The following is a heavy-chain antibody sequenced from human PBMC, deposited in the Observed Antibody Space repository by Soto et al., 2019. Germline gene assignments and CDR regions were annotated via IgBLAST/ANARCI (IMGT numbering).Heavy chain of an antibody. D-gene: IGHD3-10*01. J-gene: IGHJ6*02. CDR1: GFTFSSYW. Sequence: LRLSCAASGFTFSSYWMHWVRQAPGKGLVWVSRMNEDGGTTDYADSVKGRFTISRGNAKNTLYLQMNSLRVEDTAVYYCASDLSGRADVWGQGTTVTVSS. CDR3: ASDLSGRADV. V-gene: IGHV3-74*01. CDR2: MNEDGGTT.